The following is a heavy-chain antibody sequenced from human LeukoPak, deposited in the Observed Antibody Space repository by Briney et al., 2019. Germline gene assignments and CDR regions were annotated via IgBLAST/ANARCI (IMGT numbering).Heavy chain of an antibody. D-gene: IGHD6-13*01. CDR3: TRRSPQLAAEFDY. J-gene: IGHJ4*02. CDR2: IRSKANSYAT. CDR1: GFTFSGSA. V-gene: IGHV3-73*01. Sequence: PGGSLRLTCAASGFTFSGSAMHWVRQASGKGLEWVGRIRSKANSYATAYAASVKGRFTISRDDSKNTAYLQMNSLKTEDTAVYYCTRRSPQLAAEFDYWGQGTLVTVSS.